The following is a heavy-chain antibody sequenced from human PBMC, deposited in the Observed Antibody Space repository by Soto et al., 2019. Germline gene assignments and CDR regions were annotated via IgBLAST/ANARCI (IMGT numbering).Heavy chain of an antibody. CDR2: LYHTGNT. D-gene: IGHD1-1*01. Sequence: PSETLSLTCAVSGGSISSGGYSWSWIRQPPGKGLEWIGYLYHTGNTYYNPSFQGQVTISADKSISTAYLQWSSLKASDTAMYYCARRRLENKLNWFDPWGQGTLVTVSS. J-gene: IGHJ5*02. CDR3: ARRRLENKLNWFDP. CDR1: GGSISSGGYS. V-gene: IGHV4-30-2*01.